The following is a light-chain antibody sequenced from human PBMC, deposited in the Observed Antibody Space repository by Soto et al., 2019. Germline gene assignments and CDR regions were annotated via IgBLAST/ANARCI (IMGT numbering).Light chain of an antibody. V-gene: IGKV3-20*01. J-gene: IGKJ1*01. CDR2: GTS. CDR3: QQYGSSPRT. CDR1: QNISRS. Sequence: EIVMTQSPVTLSVSPGERATLSCRASQNISRSLAWYQQKPGQGPSLLIYGTSTRATAIPARFSGSGSGTDFTLTISRLEPEDFAVYYCQQYGSSPRTFGQGTKVDIK.